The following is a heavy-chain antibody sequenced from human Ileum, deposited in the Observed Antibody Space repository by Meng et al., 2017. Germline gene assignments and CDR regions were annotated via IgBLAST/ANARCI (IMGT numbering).Heavy chain of an antibody. CDR1: GWSFSGFY. CDR3: ARVDFRGDSRDSSGLGL. J-gene: IGHJ4*02. V-gene: IGHV4-34*01. CDR2: INHGGGT. D-gene: IGHD3-22*01. Sequence: VQLEGLGAQLVGPSETLSLACAVYGWSFSGFYWSWIRQSPEKGLEWIGEINHGGGTNYNPSLSSRVTISVDTSKNQFSLKVNSVTAADTAFYYCARVDFRGDSRDSSGLGLWGQGTLVTVSS.